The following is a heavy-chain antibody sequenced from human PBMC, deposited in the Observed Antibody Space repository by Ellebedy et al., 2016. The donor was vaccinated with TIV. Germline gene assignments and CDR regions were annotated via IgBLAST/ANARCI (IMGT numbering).Heavy chain of an antibody. CDR2: INAGNGNT. CDR3: ARAMDGSGSYYSDYGMDV. J-gene: IGHJ6*02. V-gene: IGHV1-3*01. CDR1: GYTFTSYA. Sequence: ASVKVSXKASGYTFTSYAMHWVRQAPGQRLEWMGWINAGNGNTKYSQKFQGRVTITRDTSASTAYMELSSLRSEDTAVYYCARAMDGSGSYYSDYGMDVWGQGTTVTVSS. D-gene: IGHD3-10*01.